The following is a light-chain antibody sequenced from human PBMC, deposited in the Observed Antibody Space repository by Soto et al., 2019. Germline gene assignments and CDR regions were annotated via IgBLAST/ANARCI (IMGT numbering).Light chain of an antibody. CDR3: QTWGTGIRV. CDR2: LNSDGTH. V-gene: IGLV4-69*01. CDR1: SGHSSYA. Sequence: QSVLTQSPSASASLGASVKLTCTLSSGHSSYAIAWHQQQPEKGPRYLMKLNSDGTHNKGDGIPDRFSGSASGPERDLIISSLQSEDEADYYCQTWGTGIRVFGGGTKLTVL. J-gene: IGLJ3*02.